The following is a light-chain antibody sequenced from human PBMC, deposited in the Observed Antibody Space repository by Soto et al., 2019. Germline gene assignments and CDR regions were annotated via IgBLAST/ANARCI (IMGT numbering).Light chain of an antibody. V-gene: IGLV2-14*01. CDR1: FHDVGGYNY. Sequence: QSALTQPPSVSGSPGQSITIPCTGTFHDVGGYNYVSWYQQRPGQAPKLMIFDVSSRPSGVSDRFSGSKSHYTASLTISGGRAEDEAVDYCSSYSGTRTIVFFGGGTKLTVL. J-gene: IGLJ2*01. CDR2: DVS. CDR3: SSYSGTRTIVF.